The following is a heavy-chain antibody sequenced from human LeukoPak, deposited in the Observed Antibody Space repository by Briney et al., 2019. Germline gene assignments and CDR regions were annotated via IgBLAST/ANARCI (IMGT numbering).Heavy chain of an antibody. CDR2: IYYSGST. CDR3: ARASILEWLLYRRGGYYFDY. D-gene: IGHD3-3*01. Sequence: SETLSLTCTVSGASISSYYWSWIRQPPGKGLEWIGYIYYSGSTNYNPSLKSRVTISVDTSKNQFSLKLSSVTAADTAVYYCARASILEWLLYRRGGYYFDYWGQGTLVTVSS. CDR1: GASISSYY. V-gene: IGHV4-59*01. J-gene: IGHJ4*02.